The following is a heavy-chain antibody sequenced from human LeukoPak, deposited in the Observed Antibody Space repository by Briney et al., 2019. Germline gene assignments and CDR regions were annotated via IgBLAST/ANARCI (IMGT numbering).Heavy chain of an antibody. J-gene: IGHJ4*02. D-gene: IGHD3-16*01. CDR2: ISPYNGNT. CDR3: TKWGGGGH. Sequence: GASVKVSCTASGYTFTTYGITWIRPSPGQGLEWMGWISPYNGNTNYGLKFQGRLTLTTDTGTSTAYMELRSLQSDDSAVYFFTKWGGGGHWGQGTLVSVSS. V-gene: IGHV1-18*01. CDR1: GYTFTTYG.